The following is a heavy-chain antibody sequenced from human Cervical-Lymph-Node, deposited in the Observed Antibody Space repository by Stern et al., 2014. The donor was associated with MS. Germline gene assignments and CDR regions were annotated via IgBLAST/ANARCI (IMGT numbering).Heavy chain of an antibody. CDR1: GFTFSSYG. J-gene: IGHJ6*02. D-gene: IGHD3-10*01. V-gene: IGHV3-33*01. CDR3: ARGNDGLGEDYYYYGMDV. Sequence: QEQLVESGGGVVQPGRSLRLSCAASGFTFSSYGMHWVRQAPGKGLEWVAVIWYDGSNKYYADSVKGRFTISRDNSKNTLYLQMNSLRAEDTAVYYCARGNDGLGEDYYYYGMDVWGQGTTVTVSS. CDR2: IWYDGSNK.